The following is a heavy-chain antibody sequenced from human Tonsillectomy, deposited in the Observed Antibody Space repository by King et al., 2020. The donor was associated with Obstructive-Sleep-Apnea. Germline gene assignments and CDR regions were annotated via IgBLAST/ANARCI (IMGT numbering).Heavy chain of an antibody. J-gene: IGHJ4*02. D-gene: IGHD3-22*01. CDR2: ISFDSAKK. Sequence: VQLVESGGGVVQPGRSLRLSCAASGFTFNTYGMHWVRQAPGKGLEWVAFISFDSAKKTYADSVKGRFSVPRDNSKNTMFLQMDSLRAEDTAMYYCARDVLDSSGWEHRTYWGQGTLVTVSS. V-gene: IGHV3-33*01. CDR3: ARDVLDSSGWEHRTY. CDR1: GFTFNTYG.